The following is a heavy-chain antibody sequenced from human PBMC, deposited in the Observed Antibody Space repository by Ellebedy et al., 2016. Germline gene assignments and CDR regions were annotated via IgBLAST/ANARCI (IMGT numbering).Heavy chain of an antibody. CDR2: VIHTGTT. D-gene: IGHD6-19*01. J-gene: IGHJ3*01. V-gene: IGHV4-59*01. CDR3: AKWNGGWYAFEV. Sequence: SETLSLTCAVSGDSIRNYYWNWIRRPPGKGLEWIGYVIHTGTTNYNPSLKSRVTMSVDTSKSQFSLRLTSVTAADTAVYYCAKWNGGWYAFEVWGQGTMVTVSS. CDR1: GDSIRNYY.